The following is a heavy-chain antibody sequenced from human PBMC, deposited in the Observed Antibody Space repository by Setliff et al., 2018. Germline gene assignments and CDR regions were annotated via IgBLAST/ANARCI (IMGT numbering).Heavy chain of an antibody. CDR2: IIPIFGTA. D-gene: IGHD1-26*01. Sequence: ASVKVSCKASGGTFINYAISWVRQAPGQGLEWMGGIIPIFGTANYAQKFQGRVTITADESTSTAYMELGSLRSEDTAVYYCARVSRTIVAARGFDYWGQGTLVTVSS. CDR1: GGTFINYA. CDR3: ARVSRTIVAARGFDY. V-gene: IGHV1-69*13. J-gene: IGHJ4*02.